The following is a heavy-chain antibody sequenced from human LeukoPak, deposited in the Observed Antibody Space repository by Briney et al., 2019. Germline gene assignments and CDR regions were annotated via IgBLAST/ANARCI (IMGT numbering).Heavy chain of an antibody. V-gene: IGHV3-21*01. CDR1: GFTFSSYS. CDR2: ISSSSSYI. J-gene: IGHJ4*02. CDR3: ARSYYDFWSGYPLFDY. Sequence: GGSLRLSCAASGFTFSSYSMNWVRQAPGKGLEWVSSISSSSSYIYYADSVKGRFTISRDNAKNSLYLQMNSLRAEDTAVYYCARSYYDFWSGYPLFDYWGQGTLVTVSS. D-gene: IGHD3-3*01.